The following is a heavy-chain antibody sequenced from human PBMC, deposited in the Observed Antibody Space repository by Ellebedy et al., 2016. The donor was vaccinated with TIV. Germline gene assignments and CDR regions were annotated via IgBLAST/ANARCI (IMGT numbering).Heavy chain of an antibody. CDR3: ARGFCPTSNCYAASDF. CDR1: GFTFSNYA. Sequence: GESLKISCAASGFTFSNYAMNWVRQAPGKGLEWVSVITGNGGATYYADSVKGRFTISRDNSKNTLYLQMNSLRGDDTAVYYCARGFCPTSNCYAASDFWGQGTLVTVSS. CDR2: ITGNGGAT. V-gene: IGHV3-23*01. J-gene: IGHJ4*02. D-gene: IGHD2-2*01.